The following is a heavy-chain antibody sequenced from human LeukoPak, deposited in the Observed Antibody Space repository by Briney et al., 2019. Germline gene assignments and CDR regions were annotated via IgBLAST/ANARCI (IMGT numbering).Heavy chain of an antibody. J-gene: IGHJ4*02. V-gene: IGHV3-53*01. Sequence: PVGSLRLSCAASGFSVSSKYMSWVRQAPGKGVEWVSVIYTGGNEYYADSVKGRFTISRDNSNNMVYLQMNSLRAEDTALYYCAGGQMFTSGGFDNWGQGALVTVSS. CDR3: AGGQMFTSGGFDN. D-gene: IGHD6-19*01. CDR1: GFSVSSKY. CDR2: IYTGGNE.